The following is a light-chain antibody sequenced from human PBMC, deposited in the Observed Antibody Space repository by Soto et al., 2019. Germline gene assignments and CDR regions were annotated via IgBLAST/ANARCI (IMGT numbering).Light chain of an antibody. CDR2: GSS. J-gene: IGKJ2*01. V-gene: IGKV3-20*01. CDR1: QSVSGSY. CDR3: QQYGSSPPYT. Sequence: EIVLTQSPGTLSLSPGERATLSCRASQSVSGSYLAWYQQKPGQSPRLLIYGSSDRATGIPDRFSGSGSGTDFTLTISRVEPEDFAVYYCQQYGSSPPYTFGQGTKLGIK.